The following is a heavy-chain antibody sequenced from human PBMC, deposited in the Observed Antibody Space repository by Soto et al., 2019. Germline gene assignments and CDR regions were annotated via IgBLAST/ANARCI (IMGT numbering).Heavy chain of an antibody. D-gene: IGHD1-26*01. CDR1: GFTFSNAW. J-gene: IGHJ6*02. Sequence: PGRSLRLSCAASGFTFSNAWMNWVRQAPGKGLEWVGRIKSKTDGGTTDYAAPVKGRFTISRGDSKNTLYLQMNSLKTEDTAVYYCTDSWPGVVGAETYGMDVWGQGTTVTVSS. V-gene: IGHV3-15*07. CDR3: TDSWPGVVGAETYGMDV. CDR2: IKSKTDGGTT.